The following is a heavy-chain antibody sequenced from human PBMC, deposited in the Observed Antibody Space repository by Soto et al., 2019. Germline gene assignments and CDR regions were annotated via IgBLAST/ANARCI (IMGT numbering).Heavy chain of an antibody. D-gene: IGHD4-17*01. CDR1: GGSISSYY. Sequence: SETLSLTCTVSGGSISSYYWSWIRQPPGKGLEWIGYIYYSGSTNYNPSLKSRVTISVDTSKNQFSLKLSSVTAADTAVYYCARWTSVTNPGDYYYYYMDVWGKGTTVTVSS. V-gene: IGHV4-59*01. J-gene: IGHJ6*03. CDR3: ARWTSVTNPGDYYYYYMDV. CDR2: IYYSGST.